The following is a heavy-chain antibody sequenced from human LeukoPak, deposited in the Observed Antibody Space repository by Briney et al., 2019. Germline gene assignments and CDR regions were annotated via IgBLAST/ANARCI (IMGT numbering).Heavy chain of an antibody. CDR2: IFYTGST. Sequence: YXWXXXXXYPGTGLEWVGFIFYTGSTYYNPSLKSRIIISVDTSKNQFSLKVRSVTAADTAVYHCARVQAAVNWFDPWGQGTLVTVSS. V-gene: IGHV4-31*02. CDR1: YX. J-gene: IGHJ5*02. CDR3: ARVQAAVNWFDP. D-gene: IGHD2-15*01.